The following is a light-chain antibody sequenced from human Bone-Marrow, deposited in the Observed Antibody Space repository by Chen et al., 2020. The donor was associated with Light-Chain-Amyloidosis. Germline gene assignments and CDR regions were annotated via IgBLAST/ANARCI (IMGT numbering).Light chain of an antibody. Sequence: YVLTQPSSVSVAPGQTATIASGGNTIGSTSVHLYQQPTGQAPLLVVYDDSDRPSGIPGRLSGSNSGNTATLTISRVEAGDEADYYCQVWDRSSDRPVFGGGTKLTVL. CDR2: DDS. CDR3: QVWDRSSDRPV. V-gene: IGLV3-21*02. CDR1: TIGSTS. J-gene: IGLJ3*02.